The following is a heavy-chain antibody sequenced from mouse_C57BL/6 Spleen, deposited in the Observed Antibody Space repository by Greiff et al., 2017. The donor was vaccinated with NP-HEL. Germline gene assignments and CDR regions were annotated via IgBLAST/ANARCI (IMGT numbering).Heavy chain of an antibody. CDR2: IYPGDGDT. CDR1: GYAFSSSW. V-gene: IGHV1-82*01. CDR3: AREGENWVYAMDY. D-gene: IGHD4-1*01. J-gene: IGHJ4*01. Sequence: QVQLKESGPELVKPGASVKISCKASGYAFSSSWMNWVKQRPGKGLEWIGRIYPGDGDTNYNGKFKGKATLTADKSSSTAYMQLSSLTSEDSAVYFCAREGENWVYAMDYWGQGTSVTVSS.